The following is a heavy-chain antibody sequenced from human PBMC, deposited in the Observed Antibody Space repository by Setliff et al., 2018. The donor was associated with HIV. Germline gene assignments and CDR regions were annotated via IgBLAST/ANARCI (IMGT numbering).Heavy chain of an antibody. V-gene: IGHV4-34*01. CDR3: ARRGWNAYKAFDY. CDR2: INHSGTT. Sequence: LSLTCSVSGGSISTYYWSWIRQPPGKGLEWIGEINHSGTTNNSPSLKSRVTISVDTSKNHLSLNLTSVTAADTAVYYCARRGWNAYKAFDYWGQGTRVTVSS. CDR1: GGSISTYY. J-gene: IGHJ4*02. D-gene: IGHD1-1*01.